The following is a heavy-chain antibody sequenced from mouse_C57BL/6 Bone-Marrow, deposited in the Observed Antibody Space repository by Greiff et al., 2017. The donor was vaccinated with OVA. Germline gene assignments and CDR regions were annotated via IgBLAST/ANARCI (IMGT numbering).Heavy chain of an antibody. CDR2: INPSTGGT. CDR3: ASTYGYSWFAY. J-gene: IGHJ3*01. V-gene: IGHV1-42*01. D-gene: IGHD2-2*01. Sequence: EVQLQQSGPELVKPGASVKISCKASGYSFTGYYMNWVKQSPEKSLEWIGEINPSTGGTTYNQKFKAKATLTVDKSSSTAYMQLKSLTSEDSAVYYCASTYGYSWFAYGGQGTLVTVSA. CDR1: GYSFTGYY.